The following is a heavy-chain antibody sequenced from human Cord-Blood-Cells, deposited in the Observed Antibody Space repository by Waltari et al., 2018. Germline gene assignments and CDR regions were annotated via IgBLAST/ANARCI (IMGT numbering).Heavy chain of an antibody. J-gene: IGHJ3*02. CDR1: GYSISHGYY. CDR2: IYHSGST. V-gene: IGHV4-38-2*02. CDR3: ARDEYCSSTSCYHDAFDI. Sequence: QVQLQESGPGLVKPSETLSLTCTVSGYSISHGYYCGWILQHPGKGLEWIGSIYHSGSTYYNPSLKSRVTISVDTSKNQFSLKLSSVTAADTAVYYCARDEYCSSTSCYHDAFDIWGQGTMVTVSS. D-gene: IGHD2-2*01.